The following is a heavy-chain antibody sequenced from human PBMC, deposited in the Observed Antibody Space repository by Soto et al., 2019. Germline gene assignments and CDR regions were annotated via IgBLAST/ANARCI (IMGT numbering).Heavy chain of an antibody. Sequence: PXGSLRLSCAASGFTFSSYAMSWVRQAPGKGLEWVSAISGSGGSTYYADSVKGRFTISRDNSKNTLYLQMNSLRAEDTAVYYCAKGVDFWSGYQLYYYYGMDVWGQGTTVTVSS. D-gene: IGHD3-3*01. J-gene: IGHJ6*02. CDR1: GFTFSSYA. CDR2: ISGSGGST. V-gene: IGHV3-23*01. CDR3: AKGVDFWSGYQLYYYYGMDV.